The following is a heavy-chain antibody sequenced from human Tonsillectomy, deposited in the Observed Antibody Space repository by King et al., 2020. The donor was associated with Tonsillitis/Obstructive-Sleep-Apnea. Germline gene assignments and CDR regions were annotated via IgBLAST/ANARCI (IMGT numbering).Heavy chain of an antibody. CDR1: GGSFSGYY. D-gene: IGHD5-18*01. CDR2: IDHSGST. Sequence: VQLQQWGAGLLKPSETLSLTCAIYGGSFSGYYCNWIRQPPGKGLEWIGEIDHSGSTNYNPSLKSRVTISVDTSKNQFSLKVSSVTAADTSVYYCARENTAVATDAFDVWGQGTMVTVSS. J-gene: IGHJ3*01. V-gene: IGHV4-34*01. CDR3: ARENTAVATDAFDV.